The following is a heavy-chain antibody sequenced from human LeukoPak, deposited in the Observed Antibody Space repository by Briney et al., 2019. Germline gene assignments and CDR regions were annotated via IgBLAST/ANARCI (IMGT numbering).Heavy chain of an antibody. J-gene: IGHJ4*02. D-gene: IGHD6-19*01. Sequence: SETLSLTSTVSGGSISSYYWSWVRQPPGKGLEWIGYVYYIGSTNYNPSLKSGVTISVDTSKNQFSLQLSSVTAADTAVYYCARVGSSGWYNYFDSWGQGTLVTVSS. CDR3: ARVGSSGWYNYFDS. CDR2: VYYIGST. V-gene: IGHV4-59*01. CDR1: GGSISSYY.